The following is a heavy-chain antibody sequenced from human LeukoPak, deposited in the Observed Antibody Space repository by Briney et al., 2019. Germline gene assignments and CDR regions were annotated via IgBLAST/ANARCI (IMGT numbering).Heavy chain of an antibody. J-gene: IGHJ4*02. V-gene: IGHV3-30*02. CDR3: ARGLGGYDQFFDY. D-gene: IGHD5-12*01. CDR1: GFTFSSYG. Sequence: GGSLRLSCAASGFTFSSYGMHWVRQAPGKGLEWVTFIRSDGSNKYYADSLKGRFTISRDNAKNSLYLQMNSLRAEDTAVYYCARGLGGYDQFFDYWGQGTLVTVSS. CDR2: IRSDGSNK.